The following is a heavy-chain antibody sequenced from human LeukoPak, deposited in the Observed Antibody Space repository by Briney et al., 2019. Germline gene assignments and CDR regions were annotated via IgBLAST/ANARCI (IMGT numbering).Heavy chain of an antibody. CDR1: GGSISSYY. D-gene: IGHD3-10*01. CDR3: ARTQYGSGSYYNDPNFDY. V-gene: IGHV4-59*05. CDR2: IYYSGST. Sequence: SETLSLTCTVSGGSISSYYWSWIRQPPGKGLEWIGSIYYSGSTYYNPSLKSRVTISVDTSKNHFSLELSSVTAADTAVYYCARTQYGSGSYYNDPNFDYWGQGTLVTVSS. J-gene: IGHJ4*02.